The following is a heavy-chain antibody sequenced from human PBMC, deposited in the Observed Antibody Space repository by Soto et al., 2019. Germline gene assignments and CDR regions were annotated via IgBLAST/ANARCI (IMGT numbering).Heavy chain of an antibody. CDR2: IDPSDSYT. CDR3: AINFRQVSRYCCGGSCYTGSYYYGMDV. J-gene: IGHJ6*02. D-gene: IGHD2-15*01. V-gene: IGHV5-10-1*01. Sequence: PGESLKISCKGSGYSFTSYWISWVRQMPGKGLEWMGRIDPSDSYTNYSPSFQGHVTISADKSINTAYLQWSSLKASDTAMYYCAINFRQVSRYCCGGSCYTGSYYYGMDVWGQGTTVTVSS. CDR1: GYSFTSYW.